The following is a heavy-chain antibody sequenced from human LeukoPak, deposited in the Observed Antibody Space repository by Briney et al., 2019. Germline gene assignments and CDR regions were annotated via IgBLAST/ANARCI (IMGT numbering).Heavy chain of an antibody. D-gene: IGHD1-26*01. CDR3: AKDRDIVGASYFDY. J-gene: IGHJ4*02. CDR1: GFTFSSYA. CDR2: ISGSGGST. V-gene: IGHV3-23*01. Sequence: PGASLRLSCAASGFTFSSYAMSRVRQAPGKGLEWVSAISGSGGSTYYADSVKGRFTISRDNSKNTLYLQMNSLRAEDTAVYYCAKDRDIVGASYFDYWGQGTLVTVSS.